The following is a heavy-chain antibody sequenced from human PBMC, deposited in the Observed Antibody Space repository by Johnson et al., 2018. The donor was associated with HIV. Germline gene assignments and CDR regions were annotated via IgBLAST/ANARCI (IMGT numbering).Heavy chain of an antibody. V-gene: IGHV3-7*01. Sequence: VQLVESGGGLVKPGGSLRLSCAASGFTFSNAWMSWVRQAPGKGLEWVANIKQDGSEKYYADSVKGRFTISKDNSRNTLFLHMNSLRADDTAVYYCAIGRGEFPRHAFDIWGQGTMVTVSS. CDR3: AIGRGEFPRHAFDI. D-gene: IGHD3-10*01. J-gene: IGHJ3*02. CDR1: GFTFSNAW. CDR2: IKQDGSEK.